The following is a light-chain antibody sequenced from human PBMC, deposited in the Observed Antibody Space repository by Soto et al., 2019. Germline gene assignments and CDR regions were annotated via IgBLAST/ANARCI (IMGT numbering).Light chain of an antibody. J-gene: IGKJ5*01. CDR2: DAS. CDR1: QNIWRL. Sequence: DIQMTQSPSSVSASVGDRVTITCRASQNIWRLLAWYQQKPGKAPELLIYDASSLQSGVPPRFSGSGSGTDFTLTISSLQPEEFATYYCEQAGSFPITVGQGTRLEIK. CDR3: EQAGSFPIT. V-gene: IGKV1-12*01.